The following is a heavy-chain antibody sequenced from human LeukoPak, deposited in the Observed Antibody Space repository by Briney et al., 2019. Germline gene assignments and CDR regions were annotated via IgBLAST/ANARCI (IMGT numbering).Heavy chain of an antibody. CDR3: ARVSGSYYVNWFDP. J-gene: IGHJ5*02. CDR1: GGSISSSSYY. V-gene: IGHV4-39*01. Sequence: PSETLSLTCTVSGGSISSSSYYWGWLRQPPGKGLEWIGSIYYSGSTYYNPSLKSRFTISVDTSKNQFSLKLSSVTAADTAVYYCARVSGSYYVNWFDPWGQGTLVTVSS. D-gene: IGHD1-26*01. CDR2: IYYSGST.